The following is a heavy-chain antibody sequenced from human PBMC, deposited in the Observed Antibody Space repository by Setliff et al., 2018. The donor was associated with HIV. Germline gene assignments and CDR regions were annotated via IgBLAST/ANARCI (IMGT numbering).Heavy chain of an antibody. CDR1: GVSITSHY. CDR3: ARGTVIATDY. V-gene: IGHV4-59*11. D-gene: IGHD2-21*01. J-gene: IGHJ4*02. CDR2: IYYSVNT. Sequence: KASETLSLTCTVSGVSITSHYWSWIRQPPGKGLEWIGYIYYSVNTNFNPSLKSRVTISVDTSKNQFSLKLNSVTAADTAVYYCARGTVIATDYWGQGTLVTVSS.